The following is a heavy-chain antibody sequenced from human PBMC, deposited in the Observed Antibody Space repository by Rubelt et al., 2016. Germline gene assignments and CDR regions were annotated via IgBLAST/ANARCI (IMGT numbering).Heavy chain of an antibody. CDR1: GYSISGSSYY. CDR3: ARLLRSYWYFDL. Sequence: QVQLQESGPGLVKPSETLSLTCTVSGYSISGSSYYWAWIRQPPGKGLEWIGNIYYSGSTYYNPSLKSRVTISVDTSKSQFSLMLSSVTVADTAVYYCARLLRSYWYFDLWGRGTLVTVSS. CDR2: IYYSGST. V-gene: IGHV4-39*01. J-gene: IGHJ2*01.